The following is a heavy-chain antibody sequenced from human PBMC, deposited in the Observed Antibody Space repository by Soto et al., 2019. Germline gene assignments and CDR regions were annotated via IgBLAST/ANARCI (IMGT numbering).Heavy chain of an antibody. J-gene: IGHJ5*02. CDR2: IRSKANSYAT. CDR1: GFTFSGSA. V-gene: IGHV3-73*02. CDR3: TRPALVDIVDNWFDP. D-gene: IGHD5-12*01. Sequence: EVQLVESGGGLVQPGGSLKLSCAASGFTFSGSAMHWVRQASGKRLEWVGRIRSKANSYATAYAASVKGRFTISRDDSKNTAYLQMNSLKTEDTAVYYCTRPALVDIVDNWFDPWGQGTLVTVSS.